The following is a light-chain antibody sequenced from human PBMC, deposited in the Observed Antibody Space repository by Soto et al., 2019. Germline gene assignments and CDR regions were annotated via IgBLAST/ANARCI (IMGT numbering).Light chain of an antibody. CDR3: CSYVGATTYV. CDR2: EGI. Sequence: QSALTQPASVSGSPGQSITISCTGTSSTVGGFNVVSWYQQHPGKAPKVIIYEGIKRPSGDSNRFSGSNSGSTASLTISGLQAEDEADYYSCSYVGATTYVFVNGTKVTVL. V-gene: IGLV2-23*01. CDR1: SSTVGGFNV. J-gene: IGLJ1*01.